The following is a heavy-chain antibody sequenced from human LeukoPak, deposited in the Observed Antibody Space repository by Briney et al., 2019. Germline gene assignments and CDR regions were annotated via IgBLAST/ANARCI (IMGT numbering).Heavy chain of an antibody. V-gene: IGHV3-48*03. CDR3: AELGITMIGGV. CDR1: GFTFSSYE. Sequence: PGGSLRLSCAASGFTFSSYEMNWVRQAPGKGLEWVSYISSSGSTIYYADSVKGRFTISRDNAKSSLYLQMHSLRAEDTAVYYCAELGITMIGGVWGKGTTVTISS. D-gene: IGHD3-10*02. CDR2: ISSSGSTI. J-gene: IGHJ6*04.